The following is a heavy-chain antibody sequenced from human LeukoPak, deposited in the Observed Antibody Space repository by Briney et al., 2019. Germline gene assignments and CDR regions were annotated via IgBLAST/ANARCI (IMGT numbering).Heavy chain of an antibody. CDR1: GFTVSSNY. J-gene: IGHJ4*02. CDR3: ARRVQLWLPFDY. CDR2: IYSGGST. Sequence: GESLRLSCAASGFTVSSNYMSWVRQAPGKGLEWVSVIYSGGSTYYADSVKGRFTISRDNSKNTLYLQMNSLRAEDTAVYYCARRVQLWLPFDYWGQGTLVTVSS. D-gene: IGHD5-18*01. V-gene: IGHV3-66*01.